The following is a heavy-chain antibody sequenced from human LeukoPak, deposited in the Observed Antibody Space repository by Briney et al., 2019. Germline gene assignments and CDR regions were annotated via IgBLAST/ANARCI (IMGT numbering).Heavy chain of an antibody. V-gene: IGHV3-30-3*01. Sequence: GGSLRLSCAASGFTFSSYAIHWVRQAPGEGLEWVALLAYDGTNEYYMNSVKGRFTISRDNSKNTVYLQMNSLRPDDTAVYYCARGGPLGDTNRFDFWGQGTSVTVSS. D-gene: IGHD3-10*01. CDR2: LAYDGTNE. J-gene: IGHJ5*01. CDR1: GFTFSSYA. CDR3: ARGGPLGDTNRFDF.